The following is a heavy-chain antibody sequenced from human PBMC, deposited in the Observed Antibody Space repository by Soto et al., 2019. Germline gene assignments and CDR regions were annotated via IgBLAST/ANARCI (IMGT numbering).Heavy chain of an antibody. D-gene: IGHD3-10*01. J-gene: IGHJ4*02. CDR2: MYYSGST. CDR3: ASSSAMGRGVIISSLDY. Sequence: SQTRSPTCTVSGGSITSSSYYWGWIRHPPGKALEWIGSMYYSGSTYCGPSLTRRFTVTVDTSKDQFSLKPCSVTAGDTAVYYCASSSAMGRGVIISSLDYWGQGTLVTVSS. V-gene: IGHV4-39*01. CDR1: GGSITSSSYY.